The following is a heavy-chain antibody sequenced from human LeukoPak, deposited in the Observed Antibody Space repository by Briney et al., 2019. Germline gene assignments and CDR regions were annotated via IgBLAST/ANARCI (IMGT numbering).Heavy chain of an antibody. V-gene: IGHV4-38-2*02. J-gene: IGHJ5*02. CDR2: IYHSGST. Sequence: SETLSLTCTVSGYSISSGYYWGWIRQPPGRGLEWIGSIYHSGSTYYNPSLKSRVTISVDTSKNQFSLKLSSVTAADTAVYYCARVAGPTYSGSYSNWFDPWGQGTLVTVSS. CDR3: ARVAGPTYSGSYSNWFDP. CDR1: GYSISSGYY. D-gene: IGHD1-26*01.